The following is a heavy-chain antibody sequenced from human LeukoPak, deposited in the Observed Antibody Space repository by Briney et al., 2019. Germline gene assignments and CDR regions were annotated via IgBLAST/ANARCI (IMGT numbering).Heavy chain of an antibody. J-gene: IGHJ4*02. CDR3: ARDSRKGDYFDY. D-gene: IGHD1-14*01. CDR1: GGSISSYY. Sequence: SETLSLTCTVSGGSISSYYWSWIRQPVGKGLEWIGRIYTSGSTNYNPSLKSRVTMSVDTSKNQFSLKLSSVTAADTAVYYCARDSRKGDYFDYWGQGTLVTVSS. CDR2: IYTSGST. V-gene: IGHV4-4*07.